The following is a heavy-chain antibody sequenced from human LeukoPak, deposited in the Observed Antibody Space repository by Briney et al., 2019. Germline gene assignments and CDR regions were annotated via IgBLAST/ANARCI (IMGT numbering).Heavy chain of an antibody. Sequence: GASVKVSCKASGYTFSTYGISWVRQAPGQGLEWMGWISAYNGNTNYAQKLQGRVTMTTDTSTSTAYMELRSLRSDDTAVYYCARYTSGRLNPGFYHYYMGVWGKGTTVTISS. CDR2: ISAYNGNT. D-gene: IGHD6-19*01. CDR1: GYTFSTYG. V-gene: IGHV1-18*01. CDR3: ARYTSGRLNPGFYHYYMGV. J-gene: IGHJ6*03.